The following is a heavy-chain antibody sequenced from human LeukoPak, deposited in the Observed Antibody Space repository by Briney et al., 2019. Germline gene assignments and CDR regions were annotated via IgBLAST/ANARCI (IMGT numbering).Heavy chain of an antibody. CDR3: ARDYGGSSPFDY. Sequence: GSLRLSCAASGFTFSSYEMRWVRQAPGKGLQWVSYISSSGSTIYYADSVRGRFTISRDNAKNSLYLQMNSLRAEDTAVYYCARDYGGSSPFDYWGQGTLVTVSS. J-gene: IGHJ4*02. CDR2: ISSSGSTI. V-gene: IGHV3-48*03. D-gene: IGHD4-23*01. CDR1: GFTFSSYE.